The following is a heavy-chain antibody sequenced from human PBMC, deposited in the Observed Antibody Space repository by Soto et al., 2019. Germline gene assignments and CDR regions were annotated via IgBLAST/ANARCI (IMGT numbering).Heavy chain of an antibody. CDR2: MHRGGTT. J-gene: IGHJ4*02. V-gene: IGHV3-53*01. CDR3: ARVNTTLVDHFDC. D-gene: IGHD5-18*01. Sequence: GGSLRLSCVFSGFSVSATSIFWVRQATGKGLEWVSLMHRGGTTDNADSVKGRFTTSRDKSKNTLYLHMNGLRVEDTAAYYCARVNTTLVDHFDCWGQGTLVTVSS. CDR1: GFSVSATS.